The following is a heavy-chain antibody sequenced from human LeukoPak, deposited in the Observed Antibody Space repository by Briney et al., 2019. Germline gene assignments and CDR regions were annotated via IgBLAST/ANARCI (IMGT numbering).Heavy chain of an antibody. CDR3: ARDLHRVVVRGVPHYYYYMDV. Sequence: SVKVSCKASGGTFSSYAISWVRQAPGQGLEWMGGIIPIFGTANYAQKFQGRVTMTTDTSTSTAYMELRSLRSDDTAVYYCARDLHRVVVRGVPHYYYYMDVWGKGTTVTISS. V-gene: IGHV1-69*05. CDR2: IIPIFGTA. D-gene: IGHD3-10*01. CDR1: GGTFSSYA. J-gene: IGHJ6*03.